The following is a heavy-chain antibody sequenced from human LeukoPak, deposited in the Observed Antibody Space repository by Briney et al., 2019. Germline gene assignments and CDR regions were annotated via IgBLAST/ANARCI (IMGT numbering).Heavy chain of an antibody. CDR2: IHYSGST. J-gene: IGHJ6*03. D-gene: IGHD6-13*01. V-gene: IGHV4-59*01. Sequence: SETLSLTCTVSGGSISSYYWSWIRQPPGKGLEWIGYIHYSGSTNYNPSLKSRVTISVDTSKNQFSLKLSSVTAADTAVYYCAKGGAAAGPTYYYYYMDVWGKGTTVTVSS. CDR1: GGSISSYY. CDR3: AKGGAAAGPTYYYYYMDV.